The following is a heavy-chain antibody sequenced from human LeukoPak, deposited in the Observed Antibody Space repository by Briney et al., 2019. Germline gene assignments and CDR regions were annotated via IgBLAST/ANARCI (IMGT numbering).Heavy chain of an antibody. Sequence: PGESLKTSCKGSGYSFTTYWIGWVRQMPGKGLEWMGVIYPGDSDTRYSPSFQRQVTSSADKSISTAYLQWSRLKASDTAMYYCASSSRPYGTGTYSYDYWGQGTLVTVSS. CDR1: GYSFTTYW. J-gene: IGHJ4*02. CDR2: IYPGDSDT. V-gene: IGHV5-51*01. CDR3: ASSSRPYGTGTYSYDY. D-gene: IGHD3-10*01.